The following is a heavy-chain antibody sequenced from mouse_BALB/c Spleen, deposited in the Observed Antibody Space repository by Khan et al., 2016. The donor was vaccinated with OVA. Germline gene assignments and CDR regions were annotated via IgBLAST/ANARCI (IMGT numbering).Heavy chain of an antibody. J-gene: IGHJ3*01. CDR1: GYTFSSYW. CDR2: ILPGSGRN. CDR3: ARGNYYGISSWFGY. V-gene: IGHV1-9*01. Sequence: QVQLKQSGAELMKPGASVKISCKATGYTFSSYWIEWVKQRPGHGLEWIGEILPGSGRNNYNEKFKGKATFTADTSSNTAYMQLSSLTSEDSAVYYCARGNYYGISSWFGYWGQGTLVTVSA. D-gene: IGHD1-1*01.